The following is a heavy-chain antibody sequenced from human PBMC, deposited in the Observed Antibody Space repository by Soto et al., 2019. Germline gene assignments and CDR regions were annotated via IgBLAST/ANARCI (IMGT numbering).Heavy chain of an antibody. Sequence: NPSETLSLTCTVSGGSISSVDYYWSWIRQAPGKGLEWIGYIYYSGSTYYNPSLKSRVTISVDTSKNQFSLKLSSVTAADTAVYYCARDQKARVGATKGGFDYWGQGTLVTVSS. V-gene: IGHV4-30-4*01. CDR2: IYYSGST. J-gene: IGHJ4*02. CDR3: ARDQKARVGATKGGFDY. D-gene: IGHD1-26*01. CDR1: GGSISSVDYY.